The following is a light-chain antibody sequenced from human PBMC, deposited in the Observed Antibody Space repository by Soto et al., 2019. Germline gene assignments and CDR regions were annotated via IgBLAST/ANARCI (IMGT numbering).Light chain of an antibody. V-gene: IGLV2-14*01. J-gene: IGLJ2*01. CDR3: TSYRGTGTFEV. CDR2: DVT. CDR1: SSDVGTYNY. Sequence: QSVLTQPASVSGSPGQSITISCTGTSSDVGTYNYVSWYQQYPGKAPKLMIYDVTNRPSGVSNRFSGSKSGNTASLTIAGLQAEDEADYYCTSYRGTGTFEVFGGGTKLTV.